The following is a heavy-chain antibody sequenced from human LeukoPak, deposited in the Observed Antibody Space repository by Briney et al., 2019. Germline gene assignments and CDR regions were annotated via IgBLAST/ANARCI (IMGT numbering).Heavy chain of an antibody. CDR2: IRSKANSYAT. Sequence: GGSLRLSRAASGFTFSGSAMHWVRQASGKGLEWVGRIRSKANSYATAYAASVKGRFTISRDDSKNTAYLQMNSLKTEDTAVYYCTTQPQMTTVTTVDYWGQGTLVTVSS. V-gene: IGHV3-73*01. D-gene: IGHD4-17*01. CDR3: TTQPQMTTVTTVDY. J-gene: IGHJ4*02. CDR1: GFTFSGSA.